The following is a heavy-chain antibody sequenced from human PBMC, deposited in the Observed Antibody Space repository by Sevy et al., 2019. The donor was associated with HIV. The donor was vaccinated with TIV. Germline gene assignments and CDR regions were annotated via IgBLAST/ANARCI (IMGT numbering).Heavy chain of an antibody. J-gene: IGHJ5*02. CDR3: ARLSTVRGLFNYFDP. CDR1: GYTFSSFG. CDR2: IGAYNGNI. V-gene: IGHV1-18*01. D-gene: IGHD3-10*01. Sequence: ASVKVSCKASGYTFSSFGVSWVRQAPGQGLEWMGWIGAYNGNIKYAQNLQDRVTMTTDTSTSTAYMELTSLTSDDTAVYFCARLSTVRGLFNYFDPWGQGTLVTVSS.